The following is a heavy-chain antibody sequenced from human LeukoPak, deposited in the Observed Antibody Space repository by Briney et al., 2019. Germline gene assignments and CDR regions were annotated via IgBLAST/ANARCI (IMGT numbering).Heavy chain of an antibody. CDR1: GFTFSSCG. V-gene: IGHV3-30*18. CDR3: AKDRTMIVGDAFDY. CDR2: ISYDGSNK. D-gene: IGHD3-22*01. J-gene: IGHJ4*02. Sequence: GGSLRLSCAASGFTFSSCGLHWVRHAPGKGLEWVAVISYDGSNKYYADSVKARFTISTDNSKNTLYPQMNSLIAEDAAVYYCAKDRTMIVGDAFDYWGQGTLVTVSS.